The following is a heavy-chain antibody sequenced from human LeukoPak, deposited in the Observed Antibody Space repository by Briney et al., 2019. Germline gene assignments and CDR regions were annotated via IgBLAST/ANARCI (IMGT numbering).Heavy chain of an antibody. CDR1: GFTFSDHY. J-gene: IGHJ4*02. Sequence: PGGSLRLSCAASGFTFSDHYMDWVRQAPGKGLEWVGRSRNKANSHTTVYAAPVKGRFTISRDDSKNSLYLQMNSLQSEDTAVYYCARGKLQRWDFDYWGQGTLVTVSS. CDR3: ARGKLQRWDFDY. V-gene: IGHV3-72*01. D-gene: IGHD1-1*01. CDR2: SRNKANSHTT.